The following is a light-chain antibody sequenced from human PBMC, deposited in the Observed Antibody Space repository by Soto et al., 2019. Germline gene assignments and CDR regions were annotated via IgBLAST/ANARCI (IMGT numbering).Light chain of an antibody. Sequence: QPVLTQPPSVSGASGQGVTISCTGGSSNIGAGYDVHWYQHLPGTSPKLLIYGNHNRPSGVPDRFSASKSGTSASLAISDLQAEDEADYYCQSYDSSLSGSWVFGGGTKVTVL. CDR2: GNH. CDR1: SSNIGAGYD. J-gene: IGLJ3*02. V-gene: IGLV1-40*01. CDR3: QSYDSSLSGSWV.